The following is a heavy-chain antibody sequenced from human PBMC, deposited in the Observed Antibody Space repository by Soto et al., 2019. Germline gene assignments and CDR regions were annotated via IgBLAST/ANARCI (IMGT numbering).Heavy chain of an antibody. CDR1: GGSISSGGYY. CDR2: IYYSGST. J-gene: IGHJ5*02. D-gene: IGHD5-12*01. V-gene: IGHV4-31*03. CDR3: ARDSESSYDIGVWFDP. Sequence: PSETLSLTCTVSGGSISSGGYYWSWIRQHPGKGLEWIGYIYYSGSTYYNPSLKSRVTISVDTSKNQFSLKLSSVTAADTAVYYCARDSESSYDIGVWFDPWGQGTLVTVS.